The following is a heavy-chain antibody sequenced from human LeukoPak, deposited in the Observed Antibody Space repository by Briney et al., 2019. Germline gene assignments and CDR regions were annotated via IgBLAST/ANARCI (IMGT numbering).Heavy chain of an antibody. CDR3: ARDAGHFGSTSPQELGY. D-gene: IGHD2-2*01. Sequence: GGSLRLSCAASGFTFSSYSMNWVRQAPGKGLEWVSSISSSSSYIYYADSVKGRFTTSRDNAKNSLYLQMNSLRAEDTAVYYCARDAGHFGSTSPQELGYWGQGTLVTVSS. J-gene: IGHJ4*02. CDR2: ISSSSSYI. CDR1: GFTFSSYS. V-gene: IGHV3-21*01.